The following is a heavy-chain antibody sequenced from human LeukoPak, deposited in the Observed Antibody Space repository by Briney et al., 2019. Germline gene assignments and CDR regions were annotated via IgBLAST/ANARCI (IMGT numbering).Heavy chain of an antibody. Sequence: SETLPLTCTVSGGSISSGDYYWSWIRQPPGKGLEWIGYIYYSGSTYYNPSLKSRVTISVDTSKNQFSLKLSSVTAADTAVYYCARALSLRGYSGQDFDYWGQGTLVTVSS. CDR2: IYYSGST. D-gene: IGHD5-12*01. CDR3: ARALSLRGYSGQDFDY. V-gene: IGHV4-30-4*01. CDR1: GGSISSGDYY. J-gene: IGHJ4*02.